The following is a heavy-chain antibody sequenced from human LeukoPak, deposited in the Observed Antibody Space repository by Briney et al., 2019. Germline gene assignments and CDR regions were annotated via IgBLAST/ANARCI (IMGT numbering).Heavy chain of an antibody. D-gene: IGHD4-17*01. CDR2: ISWSSGNI. Sequence: GGSLRLSCAASGFTFYDYAMHWVRQAPGKGLEWVSGISWSSGNIGYADSVKGRFTISRDNAKNSLYLQMNSLRAEDTALYHCAKAPRSTVTTSYFDYWGQGTLVTVSS. CDR3: AKAPRSTVTTSYFDY. J-gene: IGHJ4*02. V-gene: IGHV3-9*01. CDR1: GFTFYDYA.